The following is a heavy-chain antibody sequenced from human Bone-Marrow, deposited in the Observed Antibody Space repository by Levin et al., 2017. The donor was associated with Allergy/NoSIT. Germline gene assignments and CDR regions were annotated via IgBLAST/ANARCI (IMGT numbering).Heavy chain of an antibody. V-gene: IGHV3-7*01. CDR2: IKEDGSEK. CDR3: ARGGSESDY. J-gene: IGHJ4*02. CDR1: GFTFSTYW. D-gene: IGHD3-16*01. Sequence: GESLKISCAASGFTFSTYWMTWVRQAPGKGLEWVANIKEDGSEKNYVDSVEGRFTISRDNAKSSLYLQMNSLRGEDTAVYYCARGGSESDYWGQGTLVTVSS.